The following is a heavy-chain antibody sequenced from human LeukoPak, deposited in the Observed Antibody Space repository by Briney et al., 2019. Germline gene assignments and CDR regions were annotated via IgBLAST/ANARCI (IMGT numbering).Heavy chain of an antibody. D-gene: IGHD3-10*01. V-gene: IGHV3-11*05. CDR3: ARESYYYGSGSYFDY. J-gene: IGHJ4*02. CDR2: ISSSGSHT. Sequence: GGSLRLSCAASGFIFSDYYMSWIRQAPGKGLEWVSYISSSGSHTNYADSVKGRFTISRDNAKNSLYLQMNSLRAEDTALYYCARESYYYGSGSYFDYWGQGTLVTVSS. CDR1: GFIFSDYY.